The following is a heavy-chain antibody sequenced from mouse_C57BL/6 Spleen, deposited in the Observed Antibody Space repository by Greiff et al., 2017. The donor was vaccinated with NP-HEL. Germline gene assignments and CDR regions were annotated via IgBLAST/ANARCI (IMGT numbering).Heavy chain of an antibody. Sequence: EVHLVESGGGLVKPGGSLKLSCAASGFTFSDYGMHWVRQAPEKGLEWVAYISSGSSTIYYADTVKGRFTISRDNAKNTLFLQMTSLRSEDTAMYYCARRLYGNYYAMDYWGQGTSVTVSS. J-gene: IGHJ4*01. CDR3: ARRLYGNYYAMDY. V-gene: IGHV5-17*01. CDR1: GFTFSDYG. D-gene: IGHD2-1*01. CDR2: ISSGSSTI.